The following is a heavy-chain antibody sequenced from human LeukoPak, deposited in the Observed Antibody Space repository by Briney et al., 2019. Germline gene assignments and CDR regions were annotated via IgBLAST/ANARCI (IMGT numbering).Heavy chain of an antibody. CDR1: GFTFSSYS. J-gene: IGHJ4*02. Sequence: GGSLRLSCAASGFTFSSYSMNWVRQAPGKGLEWVSSISSSSSYIYYADSVKGRFTISRDNSKNTLYLQMNSLRAEDTAVYYCANLPGYDTRSPLTVDYWGQGTLVTVSS. CDR3: ANLPGYDTRSPLTVDY. D-gene: IGHD3-9*01. CDR2: ISSSSSYI. V-gene: IGHV3-21*01.